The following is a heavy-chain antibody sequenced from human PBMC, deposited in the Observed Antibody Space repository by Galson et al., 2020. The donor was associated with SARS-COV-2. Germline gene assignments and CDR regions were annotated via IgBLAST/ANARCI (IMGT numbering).Heavy chain of an antibody. CDR3: ARVVGRSITWFDP. D-gene: IGHD1-26*01. CDR2: FYYSGNT. V-gene: IGHV4-39*01. J-gene: IGHJ5*02. CDR1: GASISSSTYS. Sequence: PSETLSLTCTVSGASISSSTYSWGWIRQPPGKGLEWIGSFYYSGNTYYNSSLKSRVTISVDTSKNQFSLNLTSVTAADTAVYFCARVVGRSITWFDPWGQGTLVTVSS.